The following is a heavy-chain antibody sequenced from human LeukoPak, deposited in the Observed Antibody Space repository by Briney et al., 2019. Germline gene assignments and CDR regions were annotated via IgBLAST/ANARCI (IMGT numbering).Heavy chain of an antibody. V-gene: IGHV4-59*01. J-gene: IGHJ4*02. Sequence: SETLSLTCTVSGGSISSYYWSWIRQPPGKGLEWIGYICYSGSTNYNPSLKSRVTISVDTSKNQFSLKLSSVTAADTAVYYCARTDYYGNRDFDYWGQGTLVTVSS. CDR1: GGSISSYY. D-gene: IGHD3-10*01. CDR3: ARTDYYGNRDFDY. CDR2: ICYSGST.